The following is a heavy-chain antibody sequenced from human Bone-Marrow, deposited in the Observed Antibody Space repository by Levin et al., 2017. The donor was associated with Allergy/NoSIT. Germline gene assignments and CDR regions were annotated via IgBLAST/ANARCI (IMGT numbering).Heavy chain of an antibody. CDR3: AKRYDSSGYYYY. CDR1: GFTFSSYA. V-gene: IGHV3-23*01. J-gene: IGHJ4*02. Sequence: GESLKISCAASGFTFSSYAMSWVRQAPGKGLEWVSAISGSGGSTYYADSVKGRFTISRDNSKNTLYLQMNSLRAEDTAVYYCAKRYDSSGYYYYWGQGTLVTVSS. D-gene: IGHD3-22*01. CDR2: ISGSGGST.